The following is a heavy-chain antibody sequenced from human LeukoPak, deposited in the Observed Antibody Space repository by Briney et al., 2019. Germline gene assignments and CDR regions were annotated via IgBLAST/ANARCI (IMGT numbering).Heavy chain of an antibody. CDR2: ISYDGSEK. CDR1: GFTFSSYP. Sequence: GRSLRLSCAASGFTFSSYPMHWVRQAPGKWLEWVAVISYDGSEKHYADPVKGRFTISRDNSKNTLYLQMNSLRAEDTAVYYCAREGSSGYYPYWGQGILVTVSS. CDR3: AREGSSGYYPY. J-gene: IGHJ4*02. V-gene: IGHV3-30-3*01. D-gene: IGHD3-22*01.